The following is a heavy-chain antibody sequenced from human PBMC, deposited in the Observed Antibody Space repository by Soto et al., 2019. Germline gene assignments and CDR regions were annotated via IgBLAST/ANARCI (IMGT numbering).Heavy chain of an antibody. Sequence: GGSLRLSCAASGFTFSSYARSWVRQAPGKGLEWVSAISGSGGSTYYADSVKGRFTISRDNSKNTLYLQMNSLRAEDTAVYYCAKDRQLVLWFDPWGQGTLVTVSS. V-gene: IGHV3-23*01. J-gene: IGHJ5*02. CDR3: AKDRQLVLWFDP. CDR2: ISGSGGST. CDR1: GFTFSSYA. D-gene: IGHD6-6*01.